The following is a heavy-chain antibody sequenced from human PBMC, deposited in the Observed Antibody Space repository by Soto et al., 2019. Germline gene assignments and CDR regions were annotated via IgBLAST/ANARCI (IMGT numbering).Heavy chain of an antibody. CDR2: IYYSGST. V-gene: IGHV4-39*01. D-gene: IGHD6-19*01. J-gene: IGHJ5*02. CDR1: GGSISSSSYY. Sequence: SETLSLTCTVSGGSISSSSYYWGWIREPPGKGLEWIGSIYYSGSTYYNPSLKSRVTISVDTSKNQFSLKLSSVTAADTAVYYCARLRDSSGCHGCWFDPWGQGTLVTSPQ. CDR3: ARLRDSSGCHGCWFDP.